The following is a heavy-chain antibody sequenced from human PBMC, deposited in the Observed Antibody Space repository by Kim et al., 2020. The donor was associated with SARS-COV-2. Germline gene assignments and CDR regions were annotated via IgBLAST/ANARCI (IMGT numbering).Heavy chain of an antibody. CDR1: GFTFSSYG. V-gene: IGHV3-33*01. Sequence: GGSLRLSCAASGFTFSSYGMHWVRQAPGKGLEWVAVVWGGGSNKYYADSVKGRFTISRDNSKNTLYLQMNSLRAEDTAVYYCARDYQNGYVDCWGEGTLVTLSP. CDR3: ARDYQNGYVDC. J-gene: IGHJ4*02. D-gene: IGHD2-8*01. CDR2: VWGGGSNK.